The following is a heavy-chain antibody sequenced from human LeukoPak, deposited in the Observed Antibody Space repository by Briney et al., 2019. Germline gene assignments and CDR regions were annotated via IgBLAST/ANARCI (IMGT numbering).Heavy chain of an antibody. J-gene: IGHJ4*02. Sequence: GGSLRLSCAASGFTFSSYSTNWVRQAPGKGLEWVSYISSSSSTIYYADSVKGRFTNSRDNAKNSLYLQMNSLRDEDTAVYYCAREPLYGSGSYSFDYWGQGTLVTVSS. CDR2: ISSSSSTI. CDR1: GFTFSSYS. V-gene: IGHV3-48*02. D-gene: IGHD3-10*01. CDR3: AREPLYGSGSYSFDY.